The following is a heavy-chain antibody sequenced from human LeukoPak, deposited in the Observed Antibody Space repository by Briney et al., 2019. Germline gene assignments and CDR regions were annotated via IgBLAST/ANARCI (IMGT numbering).Heavy chain of an antibody. CDR1: GFSFSGSA. V-gene: IGHV3-73*01. J-gene: IGHJ4*02. CDR3: TRTTNVDFDY. D-gene: IGHD4-11*01. CDR2: IRSKANSYAT. Sequence: GGSLKLSCAASGFSFSGSAIHWVRQASGKGLEWVGRIRSKANSYATTYAASVKDRFTISRDDSKNTAYLQMNSLKTEDTAVYYCTRTTNVDFDYWGQGTLVTISS.